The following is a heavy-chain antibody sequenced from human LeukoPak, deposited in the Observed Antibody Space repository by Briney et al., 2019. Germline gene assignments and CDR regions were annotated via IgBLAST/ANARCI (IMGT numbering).Heavy chain of an antibody. D-gene: IGHD1-26*01. V-gene: IGHV4-59*01. Sequence: SETLSLTCTVSGGSISSYYWSWIRQPPGKGLEWIGYIYYSGSTNYNPSLKSRVTISVDTSKNQFSLKLSSVTAADTAVYYCARRSGSYAAFDYWGQGTLVTGSS. CDR1: GGSISSYY. CDR3: ARRSGSYAAFDY. CDR2: IYYSGST. J-gene: IGHJ4*02.